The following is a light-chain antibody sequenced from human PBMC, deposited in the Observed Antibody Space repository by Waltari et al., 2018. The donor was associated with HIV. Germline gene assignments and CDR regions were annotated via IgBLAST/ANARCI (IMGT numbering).Light chain of an antibody. CDR1: QNVDDK. V-gene: IGKV3D-15*01. J-gene: IGKJ4*01. CDR3: QQYHHWPPLT. CDR2: HSS. Sequence: PQSPATISVSPGGRVTVSCRASQNVDDKLAWYQQKPGQSPSLLIYHSSVRAAGVPTRFGGAGSATNFTLTITSLQSEDFALYFCQQYHHWPPLTFGGGSRVELK.